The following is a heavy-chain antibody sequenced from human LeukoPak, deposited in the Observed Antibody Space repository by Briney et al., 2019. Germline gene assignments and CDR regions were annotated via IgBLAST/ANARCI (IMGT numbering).Heavy chain of an antibody. CDR2: VSSVGSTV. D-gene: IGHD1-26*01. J-gene: IGHJ4*02. Sequence: GGSLRLSCAASGFTFSSYEMNWVRQAPGKGLEWVSYVSSVGSTVYYADSVKGRFTISRDNAKNSLYLQMNSLRAEDTAVYYCASVRGSGSHYVATNTIADGGQGTLVTV. CDR3: ASVRGSGSHYVATNTIAD. CDR1: GFTFSSYE. V-gene: IGHV3-48*03.